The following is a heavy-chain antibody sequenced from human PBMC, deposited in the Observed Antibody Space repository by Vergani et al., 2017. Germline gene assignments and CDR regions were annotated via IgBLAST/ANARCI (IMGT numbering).Heavy chain of an antibody. CDR3: AGLYGDDGFSPF. CDR2: ISGQNFRT. J-gene: IGHJ4*02. CDR1: GFTFTPHG. Sequence: EVQLLESGGGSAQPGESLRLSCVASGFTFTPHGLNWVRQAPGKGLEWVSGISGQNFRTHYADSVKGRFTISRDDYKNTVYLQINSLRAEDTAFYYCAGLYGDDGFSPFWGEGALVTVSS. V-gene: IGHV3-23*01. D-gene: IGHD2-21*01.